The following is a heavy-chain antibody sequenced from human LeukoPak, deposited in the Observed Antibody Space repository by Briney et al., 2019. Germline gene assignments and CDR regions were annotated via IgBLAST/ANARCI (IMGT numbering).Heavy chain of an antibody. V-gene: IGHV4-59*01. CDR3: AGVVNHGYSDY. CDR1: GVSISGNY. CDR2: IFYTGST. D-gene: IGHD4-17*01. Sequence: SETLSLTCTVSGVSISGNYWSWIRQPPGKGLEWVGYIFYTGSTNYNPSLQSRVTLLLDTSKNQFSLRLNSVSAADTAVYYCAGVVNHGYSDYWDQGTLVTVSS. J-gene: IGHJ4*02.